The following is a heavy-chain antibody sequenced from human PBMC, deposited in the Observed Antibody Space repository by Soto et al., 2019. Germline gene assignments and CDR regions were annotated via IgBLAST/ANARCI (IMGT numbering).Heavy chain of an antibody. CDR2: ISGSVVST. D-gene: IGHD6-13*01. J-gene: IGHJ4*02. CDR1: GFTFSSYA. Sequence: GGSLRLSCAASGFTFSSYAMSWVRQAPGKGLEWVSAISGSVVSTYYADSVKGRFTISRDNSKNTLYLQMNSLRAEDTAVYYCATLEISARGSSGKRASGDYGGQAPLVTFSS. CDR3: ATLEISARGSSGKRASGDY. V-gene: IGHV3-23*01.